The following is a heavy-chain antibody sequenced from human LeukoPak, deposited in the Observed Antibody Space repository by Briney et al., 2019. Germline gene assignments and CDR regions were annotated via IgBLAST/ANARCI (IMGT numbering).Heavy chain of an antibody. Sequence: PSETLSLTCTASGGSISSYYMSWVRQPPGKGLEWIGYIYCSGSTNYNPSLMSRVFTSVNTSKNKFSLKLSSVTAADTAVYYCARRETAAGSYYFDYWGQGTLVTVSS. CDR2: IYCSGST. D-gene: IGHD6-13*01. CDR3: ARRETAAGSYYFDY. J-gene: IGHJ4*02. V-gene: IGHV4-59*01. CDR1: GGSISSYY.